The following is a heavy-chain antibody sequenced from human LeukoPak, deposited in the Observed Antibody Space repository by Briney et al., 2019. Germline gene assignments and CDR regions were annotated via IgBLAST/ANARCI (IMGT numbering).Heavy chain of an antibody. CDR2: IIPILGIA. V-gene: IGHV1-69*04. J-gene: IGHJ4*02. CDR3: VRGYSGYDYDY. D-gene: IGHD5-12*01. CDR1: GGTFSSYA. Sequence: GASVKVSCKASGGTFSSYAISWVRQAPGQGLEWMGRIIPILGIANYAQKFQGRVTITADKSTSTAYMELSSLRSEDTAVYYCVRGYSGYDYDYWGQGTLVTVSS.